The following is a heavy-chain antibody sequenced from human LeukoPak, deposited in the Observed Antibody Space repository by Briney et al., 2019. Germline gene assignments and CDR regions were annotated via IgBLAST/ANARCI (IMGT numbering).Heavy chain of an antibody. J-gene: IGHJ4*02. CDR3: AKGYSGYDWSLVDY. CDR1: GFTFSSYG. V-gene: IGHV3-30*18. D-gene: IGHD5-12*01. CDR2: ISYDGSNK. Sequence: GGSLRLSCAASGFTFSSYGMHWVRQAPGEGLEWVAVISYDGSNKYYADSVKGRFTISRDNSKNTLYLQMNSLRAEDTAVYYCAKGYSGYDWSLVDYWGQGTLVTVSS.